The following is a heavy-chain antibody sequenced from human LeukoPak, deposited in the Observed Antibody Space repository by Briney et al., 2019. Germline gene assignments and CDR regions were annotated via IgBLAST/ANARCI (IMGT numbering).Heavy chain of an antibody. CDR1: GFTFGSYA. Sequence: GGSLRLSCAAPGFTFGSYAIYWVREALGRGLGCVSGICGSGGITYFADSVKGRFTISRDNSKNTVYLQINSQRAEDTALYYCAKTRAGNSSGRDPGWPMDYWGQGTLVTVSS. CDR3: AKTRAGNSSGRDPGWPMDY. D-gene: IGHD3-22*01. V-gene: IGHV3-23*01. J-gene: IGHJ4*02. CDR2: ICGSGGIT.